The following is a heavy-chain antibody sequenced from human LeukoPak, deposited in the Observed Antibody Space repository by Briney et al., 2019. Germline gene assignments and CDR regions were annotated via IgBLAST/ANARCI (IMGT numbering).Heavy chain of an antibody. Sequence: SQTLSLTCTVSGGSISSGDYYWSWIRRPPGKGLEWIGYIYYSGSTYYNPSLQSRVIISVDTSKNQFSLKLTSVTAADTAAYYCARALYSMTTVTTEYWFDYWGQGTLVTVSS. CDR3: ARALYSMTTVTTEYWFDY. CDR1: GGSISSGDYY. D-gene: IGHD4-17*01. J-gene: IGHJ4*02. CDR2: IYYSGST. V-gene: IGHV4-30-4*01.